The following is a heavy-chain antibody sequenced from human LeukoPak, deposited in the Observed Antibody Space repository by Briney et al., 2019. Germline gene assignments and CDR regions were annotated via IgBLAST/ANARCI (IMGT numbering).Heavy chain of an antibody. V-gene: IGHV4-59*12. D-gene: IGHD3-10*01. Sequence: PSEILSLTCTVSGGSISSYYWSWIRQPPGKGLEWIGYIYYSGSTNYNPSLKSRVTISVDTSKNQFSLKLSSVTAADTAVYYCARDFGGYFDYWGQGTLVTVSS. CDR1: GGSISSYY. J-gene: IGHJ4*02. CDR2: IYYSGST. CDR3: ARDFGGYFDY.